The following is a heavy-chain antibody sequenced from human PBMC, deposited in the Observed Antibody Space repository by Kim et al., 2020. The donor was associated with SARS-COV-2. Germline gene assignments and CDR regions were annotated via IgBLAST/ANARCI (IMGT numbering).Heavy chain of an antibody. Sequence: GGSLRLSCTASGFTFRDYAMSWFRQAPGKGLEWVGFIRSKGYGGTTDYAASVKGRFTISRDDSKSIAYLQMNSLKTEDTAVYYCSRDDGRVLLWSRGPYGMHVWGQGTTVTVSS. D-gene: IGHD3-10*01. CDR1: GFTFRDYA. CDR3: SRDDGRVLLWSRGPYGMHV. J-gene: IGHJ6*02. CDR2: IRSKGYGGTT. V-gene: IGHV3-49*03.